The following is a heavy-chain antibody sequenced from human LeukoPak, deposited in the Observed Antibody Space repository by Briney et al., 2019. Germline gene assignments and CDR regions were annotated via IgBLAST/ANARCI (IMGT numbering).Heavy chain of an antibody. CDR3: ARARRDGYNYYFDY. D-gene: IGHD5-24*01. V-gene: IGHV3-53*01. J-gene: IGHJ4*02. CDR1: GFTVSSNY. Sequence: GGSLRLSCAASGFTVSSNYMSWVRQAPGKGPEWVSVIYSGGSTYYADSVKGRFTISRDNSKNTLYLQMNSLRAEDTAVYYCARARRDGYNYYFDYWGQGTLVTVSS. CDR2: IYSGGST.